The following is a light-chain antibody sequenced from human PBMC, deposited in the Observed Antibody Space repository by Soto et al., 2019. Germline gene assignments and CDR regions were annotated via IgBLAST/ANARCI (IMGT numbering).Light chain of an antibody. CDR3: QQSYSTLSIT. J-gene: IGKJ1*01. CDR2: AAS. CDR1: QSISSW. Sequence: DIQMTQSPSTLSASVGDRDKITCRASQSISSWLAWYQQKPGKAPKLLIYAASSLQSGVPSRFSGSGSGTDFTLTISSLQPEDFATYYCQQSYSTLSITFGQGTKVDIK. V-gene: IGKV1-39*01.